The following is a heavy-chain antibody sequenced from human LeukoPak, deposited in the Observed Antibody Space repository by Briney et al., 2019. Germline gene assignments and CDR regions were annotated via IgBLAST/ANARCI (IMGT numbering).Heavy chain of an antibody. V-gene: IGHV4-34*01. J-gene: IGHJ5*02. CDR1: GGTFSGYY. CDR2: INHSGST. Sequence: PSETLSLTCAVYGGTFSGYYWSWIRQPPGKGLEWIGEINHSGSTNYNPSLKCRVTISVDTSKNQFSLKLSSVTAADTAVYYCARAPVLRFLEWSRLTRPPRPNWFDPWGQGTLVTVSS. D-gene: IGHD3-3*01. CDR3: ARAPVLRFLEWSRLTRPPRPNWFDP.